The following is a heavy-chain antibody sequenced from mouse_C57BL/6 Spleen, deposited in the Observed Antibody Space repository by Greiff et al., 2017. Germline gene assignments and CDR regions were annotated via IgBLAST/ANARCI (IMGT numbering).Heavy chain of an antibody. V-gene: IGHV3-1*01. J-gene: IGHJ3*01. D-gene: IGHD2-5*01. CDR2: ISYSGST. CDR1: GYSITSGYD. Sequence: EVKLLESGPGMVKPSQSLSLTCTVTGYSITSGYDWHWIRHFPGNKLEWMGYISYSGSTNYNPSLKSRISITHDTSKNHFFLKLTSVTTEDTATYYCARGDSNYGGFAYWGRGTLVTVSA. CDR3: ARGDSNYGGFAY.